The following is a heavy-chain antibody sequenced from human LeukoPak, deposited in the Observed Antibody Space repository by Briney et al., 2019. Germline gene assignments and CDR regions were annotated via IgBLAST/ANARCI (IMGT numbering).Heavy chain of an antibody. J-gene: IGHJ4*02. CDR1: GGSISRSSSY. Sequence: PSETLSLTCIVSGGSISRSSSYWGWIRHPPGKGLEWIGSIYYSGSTYYNPSLKSRVSLSLDTSKKQFSVKLSAATAADTAVYYCARHGPSFDFWGQGTLVTVSS. CDR2: IYYSGST. V-gene: IGHV4-39*01. CDR3: ARHGPSFDF.